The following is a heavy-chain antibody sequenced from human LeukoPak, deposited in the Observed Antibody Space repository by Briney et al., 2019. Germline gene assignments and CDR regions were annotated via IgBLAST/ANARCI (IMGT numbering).Heavy chain of an antibody. J-gene: IGHJ4*02. CDR1: GGSISSYY. D-gene: IGHD4-17*01. V-gene: IGHV4-59*01. Sequence: SETLSLTCTVSGGSISSYYWSWIRQPPGKGLEWIGYIYYGGSTNYNPSLKSRVTISVDTSKNQFSLKLSSVTAADTAVYYCARVTTRRVVDYWGQGTLVTVSS. CDR2: IYYGGST. CDR3: ARVTTRRVVDY.